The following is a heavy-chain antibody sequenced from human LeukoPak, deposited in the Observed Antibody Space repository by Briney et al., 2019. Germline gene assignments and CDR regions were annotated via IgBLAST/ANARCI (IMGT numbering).Heavy chain of an antibody. CDR2: IVVGSGIT. CDR1: GFTFTTSA. V-gene: IGHV1-58*01. CDR3: AATLTVTAGSTYYGMDV. J-gene: IGHJ6*02. Sequence: SVKVSCKAFGFTFTTSAVQWVRQARGQRLEWIGWIVVGSGITNYAQKFQERVTITRDMSTSTAYMELRSLRSEDTAVYYCAATLTVTAGSTYYGMDVWGQGTTVTVSS. D-gene: IGHD4-17*01.